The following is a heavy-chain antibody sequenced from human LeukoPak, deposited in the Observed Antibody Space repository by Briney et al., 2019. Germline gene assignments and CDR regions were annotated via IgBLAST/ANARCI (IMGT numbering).Heavy chain of an antibody. CDR3: ARVPSSAHQMFSSDY. Sequence: ASVKVSCKASGYTFTSYGISWVRQVPGQGLEWIAWISAYDGETRCEQNLQGRVTMTTDTSTTTAYMELTSLTTDDTAIYYCARVPSSAHQMFSSDYWGQGTLVTVSS. J-gene: IGHJ4*02. CDR2: ISAYDGET. V-gene: IGHV1-18*01. CDR1: GYTFTSYG. D-gene: IGHD2-2*01.